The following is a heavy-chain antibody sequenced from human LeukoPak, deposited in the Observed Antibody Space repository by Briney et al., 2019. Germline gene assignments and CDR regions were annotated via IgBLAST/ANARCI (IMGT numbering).Heavy chain of an antibody. CDR1: VGSISTYF. CDR2: IYSSGGT. Sequence: PSETLSLTCTVSVGSISTYFWSWMRQPPGKGLEWIAYIYSSGGTTYNPSLRSRVTISVDTSKNQFSLKLNSVTVADTAVYYCARGGYLKTDWFDPWGQGTLVTVSS. D-gene: IGHD2-15*01. CDR3: ARGGYLKTDWFDP. J-gene: IGHJ5*02. V-gene: IGHV4-59*01.